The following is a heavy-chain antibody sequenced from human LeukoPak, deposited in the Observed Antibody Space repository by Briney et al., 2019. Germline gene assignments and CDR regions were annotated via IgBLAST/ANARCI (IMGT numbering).Heavy chain of an antibody. CDR1: GFTVSSNY. CDR3: ARAGYSNYFDY. Sequence: AGGSLRLSCAASGFTVSSNYMSWVRQAPGKGLEWVSVIYSGGSTYYADSVKGRFTISRDNSKNTLYLQMNSLRAEDTAVYYCARAGYSNYFDYWGQGTLVTVSS. D-gene: IGHD5-18*01. J-gene: IGHJ4*02. V-gene: IGHV3-53*01. CDR2: IYSGGST.